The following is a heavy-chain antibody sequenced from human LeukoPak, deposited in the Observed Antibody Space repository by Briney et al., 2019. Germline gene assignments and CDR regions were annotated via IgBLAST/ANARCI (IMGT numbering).Heavy chain of an antibody. CDR2: IYYSGST. Sequence: PSETLSLTCPVSGGPIRHHYYYWRWIRQSPGKGLEWIGNIYYSGSTHYNPSLKSRLTISVDTSKNLFSLKLTSVTAADTAIYYCARQWYSSGWYGDWGQGILVTVSS. CDR3: ARQWYSSGWYGD. D-gene: IGHD6-19*01. V-gene: IGHV4-39*01. J-gene: IGHJ4*02. CDR1: GGPIRHHYYY.